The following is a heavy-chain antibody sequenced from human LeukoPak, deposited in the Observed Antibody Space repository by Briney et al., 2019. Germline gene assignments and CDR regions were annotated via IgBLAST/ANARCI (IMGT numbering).Heavy chain of an antibody. CDR3: AKAYYYGSGSYLPGY. CDR1: GFTFSSYG. J-gene: IGHJ4*02. CDR2: IRYDGSNK. V-gene: IGHV3-30*02. D-gene: IGHD3-10*01. Sequence: GGSLRLSCAASGFTFSSYGMHWVRQAPGKGLGWVAFIRYDGSNKYYADSVKGRFTISRDNSKNTLYLQMNSLRAEDTAVYYCAKAYYYGSGSYLPGYWGQGTLVTVSS.